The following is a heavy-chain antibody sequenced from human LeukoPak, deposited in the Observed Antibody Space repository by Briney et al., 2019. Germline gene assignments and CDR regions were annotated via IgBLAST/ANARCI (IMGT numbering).Heavy chain of an antibody. CDR3: NRVTGDYYGSDEIYYFDY. V-gene: IGHV3-49*03. J-gene: IGHJ4*02. D-gene: IGHD3-10*01. CDR2: IRSKAYSGTT. CDR1: GFTFGDYA. Sequence: GGSLRLSCTASGFTFGDYAMSWFRQAPGKGLEWVGFIRSKAYSGTTEYAASVKGRFTISRDDSKSIAYLQMNSLKTEDTAVYYCNRVTGDYYGSDEIYYFDYWGQGTLVTVSS.